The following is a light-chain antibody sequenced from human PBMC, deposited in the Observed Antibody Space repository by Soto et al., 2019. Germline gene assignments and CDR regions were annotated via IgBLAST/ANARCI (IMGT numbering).Light chain of an antibody. V-gene: IGLV1-51*01. J-gene: IGLJ2*01. CDR2: DNN. CDR1: SSNIGNNY. CDR3: GTWDSSLSAVV. Sequence: VVTQPPSVSAAPGQKVTISCSGSSSNIGNNYVSWYQQLPGTAPKLLIYDNNKRPSGIPDRFSGSKSGTSATLGITGLQTGDEADYYCGTWDSSLSAVVFGGGTKLTVL.